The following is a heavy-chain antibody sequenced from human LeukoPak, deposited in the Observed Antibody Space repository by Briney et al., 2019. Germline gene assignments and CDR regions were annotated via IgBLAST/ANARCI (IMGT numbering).Heavy chain of an antibody. CDR1: GFTFSSYS. Sequence: PGGPLRLSCAASGFTFSSYSMNWVRQAPGKGLEWVSHITASGTAMFYADSVKGRFTISRDNAKNSLYLQMNSLRDEDTAVYYCAGSGSYRFDYWGQGTLVTVSS. CDR2: ITASGTAM. D-gene: IGHD1-26*01. J-gene: IGHJ4*02. CDR3: AGSGSYRFDY. V-gene: IGHV3-48*02.